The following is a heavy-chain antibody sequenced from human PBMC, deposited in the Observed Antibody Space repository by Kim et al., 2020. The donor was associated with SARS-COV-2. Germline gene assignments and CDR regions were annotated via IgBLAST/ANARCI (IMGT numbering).Heavy chain of an antibody. J-gene: IGHJ6*03. CDR3: ARIEAAGTYYYYYFMDV. V-gene: IGHV3-33*01. Sequence: GGSLRLSCTASGFTFGSYGMHWVRQAPGKGREWLASICVDGSTKDNPDPVKGRFASSEDTSKNTPSLQMNILRAEDTAVYYFARIEAAGTYYYYYFMDV. CDR2: ICVDGSTK. CDR1: GFTFGSYG. D-gene: IGHD6-13*01.